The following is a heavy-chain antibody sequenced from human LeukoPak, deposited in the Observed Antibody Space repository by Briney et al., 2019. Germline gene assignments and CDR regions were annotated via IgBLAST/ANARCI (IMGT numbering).Heavy chain of an antibody. D-gene: IGHD3-16*01. CDR2: ISGRSSHI. CDR3: GRAFPHLRTPSAGDL. CDR1: GFSFIDYQ. V-gene: IGHV3-21*01. Sequence: PGGSLRLSFSAPGFSFIDYQVNWFRQAPGMGLEWVSAISGRSSHIYYGESVEGRFTISRDNAKNSLYLQMDSLGVEDTAVYYCGRAFPHLRTPSAGDLWAQGTLVIVSS. J-gene: IGHJ1*01.